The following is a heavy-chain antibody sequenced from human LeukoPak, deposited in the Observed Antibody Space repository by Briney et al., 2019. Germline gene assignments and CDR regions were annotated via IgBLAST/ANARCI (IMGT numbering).Heavy chain of an antibody. CDR3: ARNVGLLDEYLQH. V-gene: IGHV3-11*04. Sequence: PGGSLRLSCAASGFTFSDYYMSWIRQAPGKGLEWVSYISSSGSTIYYADSVKGRFTISRDNAKNSLYLQMNSLRAADTAVYYCARNVGLLDEYLQHWGQGTLVTVSS. CDR1: GFTFSDYY. J-gene: IGHJ1*01. CDR2: ISSSGSTI.